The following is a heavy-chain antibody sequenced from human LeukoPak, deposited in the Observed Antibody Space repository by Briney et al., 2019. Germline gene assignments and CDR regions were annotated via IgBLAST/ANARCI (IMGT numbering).Heavy chain of an antibody. CDR3: ASGRAYGDPIDAFDI. Sequence: ASGKVSCKASGYTFTAYYMHWVRQAPGQGLEWMGWINPNSGGTNYAQKFQGRVTMTRDTSITTAYMELSRLRSDDTAIYYCASGRAYGDPIDAFDIWGQGTMVTVSS. CDR2: INPNSGGT. D-gene: IGHD4-17*01. V-gene: IGHV1-2*02. CDR1: GYTFTAYY. J-gene: IGHJ3*02.